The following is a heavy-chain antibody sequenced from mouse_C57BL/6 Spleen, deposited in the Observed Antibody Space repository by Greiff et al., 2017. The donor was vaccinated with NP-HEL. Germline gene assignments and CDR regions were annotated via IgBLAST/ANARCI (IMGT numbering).Heavy chain of an antibody. V-gene: IGHV3-6*01. J-gene: IGHJ3*01. CDR1: GYSITSGYY. D-gene: IGHD2-2*01. CDR3: ARDGTLTMVTKAWFAY. Sequence: EVKLMESGPGLVKPSQSLSLTCSVTGYSITSGYYWNWIRQFPGNKLEWMGYISYDGSNNYNPSLKNRISITRDTSKNQFFLKLNSVTTEDTATYYCARDGTLTMVTKAWFAYWGQGTLVTVSA. CDR2: ISYDGSN.